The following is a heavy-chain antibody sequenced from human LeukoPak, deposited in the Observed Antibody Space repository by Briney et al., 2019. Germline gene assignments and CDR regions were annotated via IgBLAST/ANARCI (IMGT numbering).Heavy chain of an antibody. CDR3: ATVIFVYSAFDI. D-gene: IGHD3-16*02. J-gene: IGHJ3*02. CDR1: GFPFANTW. V-gene: IGHV3-15*01. Sequence: GGSLRLSCSASGFPFANTWMTWVRQAPGKGLEWVGRIKSKHDGATTDYAAPVKVRFTISRDDSKNTLYLQMTSLNAEDSAVYFCATVIFVYSAFDIWGQGTVVTV. CDR2: IKSKHDGATT.